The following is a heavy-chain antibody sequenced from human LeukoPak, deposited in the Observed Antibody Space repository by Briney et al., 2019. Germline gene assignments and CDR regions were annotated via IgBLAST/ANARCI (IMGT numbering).Heavy chain of an antibody. CDR2: IHPSAGST. Sequence: GASVKVSCKASGYTFTDYYIHWVRQAPGQGLEWMGIIHPSAGSTSYAQKFQGRVTMTRDMSTSTVYMELRSLRSDDTAVYYCARDTKRSRARWENLGIDPWGQGTLVTVSS. J-gene: IGHJ5*02. D-gene: IGHD3-16*01. CDR3: ARDTKRSRARWENLGIDP. CDR1: GYTFTDYY. V-gene: IGHV1-46*01.